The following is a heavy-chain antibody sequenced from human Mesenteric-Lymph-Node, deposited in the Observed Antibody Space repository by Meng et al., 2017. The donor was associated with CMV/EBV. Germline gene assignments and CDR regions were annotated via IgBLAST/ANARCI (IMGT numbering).Heavy chain of an antibody. D-gene: IGHD1-26*01. CDR1: GFTFSSYG. CDR2: IRYDGGNK. J-gene: IGHJ4*02. Sequence: GSLRLSCAASGFTFSSYGMHWVRQAPGKGLEWVAFIRYDGGNKYYADSVKGRFTISRDNSKNTLYLQMNSLRAEDTAVYYCAKGVGANDYWGQGTLVTVSS. V-gene: IGHV3-30*02. CDR3: AKGVGANDY.